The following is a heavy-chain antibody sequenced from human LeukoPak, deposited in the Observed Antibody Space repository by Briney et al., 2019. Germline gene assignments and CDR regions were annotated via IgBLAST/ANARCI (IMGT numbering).Heavy chain of an antibody. CDR3: ARGEDYGTNSFDY. CDR2: ITTSGRTI. D-gene: IGHD4-17*01. J-gene: IGHJ4*02. V-gene: IGHV3-48*03. Sequence: GGSLRLSCAASGFTFSSYEMNWVRQAPGKGLEWVSYITTSGRTIYHADSVKGRFTISRDNAKNSLYLQMNSLRAEDTAVYYCARGEDYGTNSFDYWGQGTLVTVSS. CDR1: GFTFSSYE.